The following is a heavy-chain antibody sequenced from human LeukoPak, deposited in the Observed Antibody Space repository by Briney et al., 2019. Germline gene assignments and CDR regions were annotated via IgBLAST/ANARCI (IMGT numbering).Heavy chain of an antibody. CDR1: GGSISSYY. Sequence: SETLSLTCTVSGGSISSYYWSWIRQPPGKGLEWIGYIYNSGSTNHNPSLRSRVTISVDTSKNQFSLKLSSMTAADTAVYYCAKSWRPRRWPDSFDPWGQGTLVTVSS. CDR3: AKSWRPRRWPDSFDP. CDR2: IYNSGST. V-gene: IGHV4-59*01. J-gene: IGHJ5*02. D-gene: IGHD5-24*01.